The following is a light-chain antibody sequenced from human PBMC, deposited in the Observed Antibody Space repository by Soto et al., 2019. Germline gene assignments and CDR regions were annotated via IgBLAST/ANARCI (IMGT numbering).Light chain of an antibody. CDR1: ESITRW. CDR2: DAS. V-gene: IGKV1-5*01. J-gene: IGKJ1*01. CDR3: QQYNSYRK. Sequence: DSHMPPSTSPPLASVGDMVTIPFRASESITRWVAWYQKKPGKAPKLLIYDASSLQSGVPSRFSGSGSGTEFTLTISSLQPDDVASYYCQQYNSYRKLGQGTIVAIK.